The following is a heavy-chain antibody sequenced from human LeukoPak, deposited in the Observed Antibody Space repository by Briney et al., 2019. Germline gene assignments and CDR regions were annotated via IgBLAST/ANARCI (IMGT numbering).Heavy chain of an antibody. V-gene: IGHV3-23*01. Sequence: GGSLRPSCAASGFNFRDAAMTWVRQAPGKGLEWVPLISFSGDNSYYADSVKGWFTISRDNSKNTLSLQMNSLRVEDTGIYYCAKDMQLSTWGLGTMVTVSS. J-gene: IGHJ3*01. CDR3: AKDMQLST. D-gene: IGHD3-16*02. CDR1: GFNFRDAA. CDR2: ISFSGDNS.